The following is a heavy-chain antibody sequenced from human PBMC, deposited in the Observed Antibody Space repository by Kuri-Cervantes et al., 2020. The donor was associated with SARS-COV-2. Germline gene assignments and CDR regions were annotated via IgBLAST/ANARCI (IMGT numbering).Heavy chain of an antibody. CDR1: GVPLHTYS. V-gene: IGHV4-34*01. J-gene: IGHJ6*02. CDR3: ARGHIGVVPSPILGLGPHYYYYHLDV. D-gene: IGHD2-2*01. Sequence: SQTLSLTCAVFGVPLHTYSWSWVRQSPGKGLQWIGEINHSGGTKYRPSLRGRVSISIDASKNQVSLKLTSVTAADAAVYYCARGHIGVVPSPILGLGPHYYYYHLDVWGQGTTVTVSS. CDR2: INHSGGT.